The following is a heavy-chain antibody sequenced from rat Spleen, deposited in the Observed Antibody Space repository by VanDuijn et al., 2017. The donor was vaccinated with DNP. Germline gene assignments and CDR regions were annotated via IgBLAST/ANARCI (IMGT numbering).Heavy chain of an antibody. J-gene: IGHJ4*01. CDR1: GFIFNNYW. V-gene: IGHV5-31*01. D-gene: IGHD1-11*01. CDR2: ITSRGSLT. Sequence: EVQLVESGGGLVQPGRSLKLSCVASGFIFNNYWMTWIRQVPGKGLEWVAGITSRGSLTYYADSVKGRSTISRDNAKSTLYLQMDSLRSEDTATYYCATFEGRDAWGQGTSVTVSS. CDR3: ATFEGRDA.